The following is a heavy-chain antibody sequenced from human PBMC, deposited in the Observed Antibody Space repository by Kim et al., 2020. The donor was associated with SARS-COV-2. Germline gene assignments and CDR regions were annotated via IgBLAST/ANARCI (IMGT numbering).Heavy chain of an antibody. Sequence: GGSLRLSCAASGFTFSSYGMHWVRQAPGKGLEWVAVISYDGSNKYYADSVKGRFTISRDNSKNTLYLQMNSLRAEDTAVYYCARDRTSGWTIDAFDIWGQGTMVTVSS. CDR1: GFTFSSYG. D-gene: IGHD6-19*01. CDR3: ARDRTSGWTIDAFDI. J-gene: IGHJ3*02. V-gene: IGHV3-33*05. CDR2: ISYDGSNK.